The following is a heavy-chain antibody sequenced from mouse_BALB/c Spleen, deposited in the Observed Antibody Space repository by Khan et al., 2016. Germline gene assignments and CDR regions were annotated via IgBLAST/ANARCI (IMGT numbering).Heavy chain of an antibody. CDR1: GYTFTDYS. D-gene: IGHD2-4*01. Sequence: QIQLVQSGPELKKPGETVKISCKASGYTFTDYSMHWVKQAPGKGLKWMGWINTETGEPTYADDFKGRFAFSLETSASTAYLQINNLKNEDTATYFCARLITTAWFAYWGQGTLVTVSA. CDR3: ARLITTAWFAY. J-gene: IGHJ3*01. CDR2: INTETGEP. V-gene: IGHV9-2-1*01.